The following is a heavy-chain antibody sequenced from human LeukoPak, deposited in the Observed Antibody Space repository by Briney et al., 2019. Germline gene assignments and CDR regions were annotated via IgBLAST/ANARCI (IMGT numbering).Heavy chain of an antibody. CDR3: ARDLIEGATNF. D-gene: IGHD1-26*01. J-gene: IGHJ4*02. V-gene: IGHV1-2*02. CDR1: GFSFTFYY. CDR2: INANTGDT. Sequence: GASVKVSCKTSGFSFTFYYMHWMRQAPGQGLEWMGWINANTGDTRYAPKFQGRVTMTRDVSITTAYMELSGLRSDDKAIYYCARDLIEGATNFWGQGTLVTVSS.